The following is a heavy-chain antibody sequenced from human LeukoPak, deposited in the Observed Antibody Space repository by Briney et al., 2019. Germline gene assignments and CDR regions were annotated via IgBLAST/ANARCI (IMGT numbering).Heavy chain of an antibody. CDR2: IYPGDSDT. V-gene: IGHV5-51*01. Sequence: RPGESLKISCKGSGYSSTSYWIGWVRQMPGKGLEWMGIIYPGDSDTRYSPSFQGQVTISADKSISTAYLQWSSLKASDTAMYYCATNTVTTLKDAFDIWGQGTMVTVSS. CDR3: ATNTVTTLKDAFDI. J-gene: IGHJ3*02. D-gene: IGHD4-17*01. CDR1: GYSSTSYW.